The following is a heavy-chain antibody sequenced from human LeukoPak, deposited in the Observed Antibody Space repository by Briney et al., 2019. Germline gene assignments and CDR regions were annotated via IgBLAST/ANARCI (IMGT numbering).Heavy chain of an antibody. J-gene: IGHJ4*02. CDR2: MNPNSGST. CDR1: GYTFTSYD. Sequence: ASVKVSCKASGYTFTSYDINWVRQATGQGLEWMGWMNPNSGSTGYAQKFQGRVTMTRNTSISTAYMELSCLRSEDTAVYYCARGDAHYDSSGHSGFDYWGQGTLVTASS. V-gene: IGHV1-8*01. D-gene: IGHD3-22*01. CDR3: ARGDAHYDSSGHSGFDY.